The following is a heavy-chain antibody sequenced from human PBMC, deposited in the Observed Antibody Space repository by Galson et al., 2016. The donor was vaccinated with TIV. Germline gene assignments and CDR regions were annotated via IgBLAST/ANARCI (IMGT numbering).Heavy chain of an antibody. Sequence: SLRLSCAASGFTVSSNYMTWVRQAPGKGLESASVIYSGGSTYYIDSVKGRFTISRDTSKNTLYLQMNSLRVEDTAVYYCASPQAAAGIDAFDIWGQGTMVIVSS. J-gene: IGHJ3*02. CDR2: IYSGGST. CDR3: ASPQAAAGIDAFDI. CDR1: GFTVSSNY. D-gene: IGHD6-13*01. V-gene: IGHV3-53*05.